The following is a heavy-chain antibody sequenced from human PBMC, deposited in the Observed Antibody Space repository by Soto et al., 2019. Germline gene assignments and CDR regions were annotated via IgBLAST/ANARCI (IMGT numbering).Heavy chain of an antibody. CDR3: ARTALVVVRPLDP. CDR2: IYYSGST. Sequence: SETLSLTCTVPGGSVSSVSYYWSCIRQPPGKGLEWIWYIYYSGSTNYNPSLKSRVTISVDTSKNQFSLKLSSVTAADTAVYYCARTALVVVRPLDPWGQGTRVTVSS. CDR1: GGSVSSVSYY. V-gene: IGHV4-61*01. D-gene: IGHD2-2*01. J-gene: IGHJ5*02.